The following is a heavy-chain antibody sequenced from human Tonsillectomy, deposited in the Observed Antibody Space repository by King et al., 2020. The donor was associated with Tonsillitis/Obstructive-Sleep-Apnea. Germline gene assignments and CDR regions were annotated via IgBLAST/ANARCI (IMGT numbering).Heavy chain of an antibody. CDR3: ARVVPAAGTDWFDP. CDR2: IYYSGST. J-gene: IGHJ5*02. V-gene: IGHV4-59*01. D-gene: IGHD6-13*01. Sequence: QLQESGPGLVKPSETLSLTCIVSGGSISNYHWSWIRQPPGKGLEWIGYIYYSGSTNYNPSLKSRVTISVDTSKNHLSLRLRSVTAADTAVYYCARVVPAAGTDWFDPWGQGTLATVSS. CDR1: GGSISNYH.